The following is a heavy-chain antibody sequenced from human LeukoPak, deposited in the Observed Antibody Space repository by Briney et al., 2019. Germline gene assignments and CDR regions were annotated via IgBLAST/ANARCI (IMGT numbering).Heavy chain of an antibody. CDR1: GFTFSSHW. D-gene: IGHD3-9*01. CDR2: INQDGSEK. Sequence: GGSLRLXCAASGFTFSSHWMSWVRQAPGKGLERVANINQDGSEKYYVDSVKGRFIISRDNAKNSLYLQMNSLRAEDTAVYYCARDGFDEGLYFDYWGQGNLVTVSS. CDR3: ARDGFDEGLYFDY. V-gene: IGHV3-7*01. J-gene: IGHJ4*02.